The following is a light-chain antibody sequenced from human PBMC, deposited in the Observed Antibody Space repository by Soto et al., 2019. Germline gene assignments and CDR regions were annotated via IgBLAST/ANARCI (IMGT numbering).Light chain of an antibody. CDR1: NSDVVRYNY. CDR2: AVT. Sequence: VLTQPPSASGSPGRSVTISCTGTNSDVVRYNYVACHQHHPSKPPQLIIYAVTEQPSGVPDRLSVTTSVNTANLTVSGLQAEDEADYFYSTDAESNNYVFATETKVTL. V-gene: IGLV2-8*01. J-gene: IGLJ1*01. CDR3: STDAESNNYV.